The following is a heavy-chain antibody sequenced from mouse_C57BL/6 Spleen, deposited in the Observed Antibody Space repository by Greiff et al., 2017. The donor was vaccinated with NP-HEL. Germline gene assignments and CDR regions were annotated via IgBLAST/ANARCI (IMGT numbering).Heavy chain of an antibody. CDR3: ARSKETWFAY. CDR1: GYTFTSYW. Sequence: QVQLQQPGAELVRPGTSVKLSCKASGYTFTSYWMHWVKQRPGQGLEWIGVIDPSDSYTNYNQKFTGKARLTVDTSSSTAYMQLSSLTSEDSAVYYCARSKETWFAYWGQGTLVTVSA. J-gene: IGHJ3*01. V-gene: IGHV1-59*01. CDR2: IDPSDSYT.